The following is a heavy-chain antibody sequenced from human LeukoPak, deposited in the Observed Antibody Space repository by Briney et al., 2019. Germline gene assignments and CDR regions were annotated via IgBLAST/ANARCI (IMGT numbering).Heavy chain of an antibody. J-gene: IGHJ4*02. CDR1: GFTFSSYS. V-gene: IGHV3-21*01. Sequence: GGSLRLSCAASGFTFSSYSMNWVRQAPGKGLEWVSSISSSSSYIYYADSVKGRFTISRDNAKNSLYLQMNSLRAEDTAVYYCARDHRRSENYFDYWGQGTLVTVSS. D-gene: IGHD5-24*01. CDR3: ARDHRRSENYFDY. CDR2: ISSSSSYI.